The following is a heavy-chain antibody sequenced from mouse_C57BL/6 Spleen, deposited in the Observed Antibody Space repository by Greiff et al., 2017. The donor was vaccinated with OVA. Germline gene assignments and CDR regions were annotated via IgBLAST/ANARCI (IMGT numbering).Heavy chain of an antibody. CDR1: GYTFTSYW. CDR3: ARDGYGSSYWYFDV. CDR2: IHPNSGST. Sequence: QVQLQQPGAELVKPGASVKLSCKASGYTFTSYWMHWVKQRPGQGLEWIGMIHPNSGSTNYNEKLKSKATLTVDKSSSTAYMQLSSLTSEDSAFYYCARDGYGSSYWYFDVWGTGTTVTVSS. V-gene: IGHV1-64*01. D-gene: IGHD1-1*01. J-gene: IGHJ1*03.